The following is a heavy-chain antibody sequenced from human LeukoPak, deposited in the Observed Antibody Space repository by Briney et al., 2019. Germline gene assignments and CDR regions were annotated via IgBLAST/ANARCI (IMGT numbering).Heavy chain of an antibody. V-gene: IGHV3-21*01. CDR3: ARGFGSSIPYSYYYYLDV. D-gene: IGHD6-6*01. Sequence: PGGSLRLSCAASGFTFSIYTMNWVRQAPGKGLEWVSSISGSRSYIYYADSVKGRFTISRDNAKNSLYLQMNSLRAEDDTAVYYCARGFGSSIPYSYYYYLDVWGKGTTVTVSS. CDR2: ISGSRSYI. CDR1: GFTFSIYT. J-gene: IGHJ6*03.